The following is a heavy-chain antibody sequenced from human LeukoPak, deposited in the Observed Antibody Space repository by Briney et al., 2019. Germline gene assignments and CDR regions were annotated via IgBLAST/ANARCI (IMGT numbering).Heavy chain of an antibody. CDR1: GYTFTSYG. CDR3: ARDQFVFHSSGYYSTLYYFDY. D-gene: IGHD3-22*01. V-gene: IGHV1-18*01. J-gene: IGHJ4*02. Sequence: GASVKVSCKASGYTFTSYGISWVRQAPGQGLEWMGWISAYNGNTNYAQKLQGRVTMTTDTSTSTAYMELRSLRSDDTAVYYCARDQFVFHSSGYYSTLYYFDYWGQGTLVTVSS. CDR2: ISAYNGNT.